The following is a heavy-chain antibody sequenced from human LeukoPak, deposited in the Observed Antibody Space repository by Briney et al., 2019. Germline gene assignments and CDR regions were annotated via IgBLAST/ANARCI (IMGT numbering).Heavy chain of an antibody. CDR1: GFTFSRHF. CDR2: MNADGSSS. Sequence: GGSLRLSCAGSGFTFSRHFMHWVRQAPGKGLVWVSRMNADGSSSNYADSAKGRFTISRDNAKNTLHLQMDSLSAEDTAVYYCTSDTVNTAVGIDYWGQGTLVTVSS. J-gene: IGHJ4*02. D-gene: IGHD5-18*01. V-gene: IGHV3-74*01. CDR3: TSDTVNTAVGIDY.